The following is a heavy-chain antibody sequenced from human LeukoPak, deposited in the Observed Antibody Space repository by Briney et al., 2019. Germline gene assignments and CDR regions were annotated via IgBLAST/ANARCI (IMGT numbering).Heavy chain of an antibody. D-gene: IGHD6-13*01. CDR3: ARVAGN. CDR1: GVTFSSYA. V-gene: IGHV1-69*01. J-gene: IGHJ4*02. CDR2: IIPIFGTA. Sequence: SVNVSCTASGVTFSSYAISGGPQAPGQGLEWMGGIIPIFGTANYAQKFQGRVTITADESTSTAYMELSSLRSEDPAVYNCARVAGNWGQGTLVTVSS.